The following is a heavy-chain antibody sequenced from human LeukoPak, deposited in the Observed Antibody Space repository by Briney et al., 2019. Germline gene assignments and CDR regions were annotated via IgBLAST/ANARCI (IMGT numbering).Heavy chain of an antibody. CDR3: AKGLPPIGYYDSSGHNAFDI. CDR1: GFTFSSYA. D-gene: IGHD3-22*01. Sequence: GRSLRLSCAASGFTFSSYAVSWVRQAPGKGLEWVSAISGSGGSTYYADSVKGRFTISRDNSKNTLYLQMNSLRAEDTAVYYCAKGLPPIGYYDSSGHNAFDIWGQGTMVTVSS. V-gene: IGHV3-23*01. J-gene: IGHJ3*02. CDR2: ISGSGGST.